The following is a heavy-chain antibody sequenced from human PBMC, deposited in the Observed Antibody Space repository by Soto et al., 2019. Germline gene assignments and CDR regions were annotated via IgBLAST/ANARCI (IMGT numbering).Heavy chain of an antibody. CDR1: GFTFSRYA. CDR3: ATQDFRGTTGTT. CDR2: ISGSGGNI. V-gene: IGHV3-23*01. J-gene: IGHJ4*02. Sequence: GGSLRLSCAASGFTFSRYAMGWVRQAPGKGLEWVSVISGSGGNIHYADSVKGRFTISRDNSKNTLYLQMNSLRVEDTAVYNCATQDFRGTTGTTWGQGTLVTVS. D-gene: IGHD1-1*01.